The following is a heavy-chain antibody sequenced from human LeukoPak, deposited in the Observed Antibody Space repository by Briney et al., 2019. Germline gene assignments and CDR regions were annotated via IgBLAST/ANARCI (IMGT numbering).Heavy chain of an antibody. CDR2: NNGDGSTT. CDR3: ARDPRNVGLAP. J-gene: IGHJ5*02. Sequence: GGSLRLSCVASGFSLSGYWMYWVRQAPGKGLMYISRNNGDGSTTNYADVVKGRFTMSRDNVKNTLYLQMNSLRVEDTAVYYCARDPRNVGLAPWGQGTLVTVSS. D-gene: IGHD2-15*01. CDR1: GFSLSGYW. V-gene: IGHV3-74*01.